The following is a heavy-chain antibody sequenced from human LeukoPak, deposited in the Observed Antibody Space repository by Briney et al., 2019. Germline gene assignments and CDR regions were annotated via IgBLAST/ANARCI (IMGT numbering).Heavy chain of an antibody. CDR1: GGSISSGGYY. Sequence: SETLSLTCTVSGGSISSGGYYWSWIRQHPGKGLEWIGYIYYSGSTYYNPSLKSRVTISVDTSKNQFSLKLSSVTAADTAVYYCARENSNDSSGYYLFDYWGQGTLVTVSS. CDR3: ARENSNDSSGYYLFDY. V-gene: IGHV4-31*03. J-gene: IGHJ4*02. CDR2: IYYSGST. D-gene: IGHD3-22*01.